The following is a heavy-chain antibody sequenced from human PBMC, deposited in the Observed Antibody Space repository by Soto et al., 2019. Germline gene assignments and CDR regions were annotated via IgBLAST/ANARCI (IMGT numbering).Heavy chain of an antibody. CDR2: MNPNSGKI. D-gene: IGHD3-10*01. CDR3: ASPVFGSSGFIY. J-gene: IGHJ4*02. V-gene: IGHV1-8*01. CDR1: GYTFTSYA. Sequence: QVQLVQSGAEVKKPGASVKVSCKASGYTFTSYAINCVRQATGQGLEWMGWMNPNSGKIGYAQKFHGRVTMTRNKSISTVYMELSSLRSEDTAVYYCASPVFGSSGFIYWGQGTLLTVSS.